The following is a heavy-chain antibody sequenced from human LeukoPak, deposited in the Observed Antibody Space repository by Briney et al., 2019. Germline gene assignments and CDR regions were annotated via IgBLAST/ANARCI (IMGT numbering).Heavy chain of an antibody. D-gene: IGHD2-15*01. CDR3: ARAWLRDCSGGSCYYFDY. CDR1: GGTCSSYA. CDR2: IIPIFGTA. Sequence: GASVKVSCKASGGTCSSYAISWVRQAPGQGLEWMGGIIPIFGTANYAQKFQGRVTITADKSTSTAYMELSSQRSEDTAVYYCARAWLRDCSGGSCYYFDYWGQGTLVTVSS. V-gene: IGHV1-69*06. J-gene: IGHJ4*02.